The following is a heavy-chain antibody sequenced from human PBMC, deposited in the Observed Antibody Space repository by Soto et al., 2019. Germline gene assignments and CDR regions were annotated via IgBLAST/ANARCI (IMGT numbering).Heavy chain of an antibody. CDR1: GFTFSSYW. CDR2: IKQDGSEK. J-gene: IGHJ6*02. D-gene: IGHD3-3*01. CDR3: ARANRAAPPVYDFWSGPTQYGMDV. Sequence: GGSLRLSCAASGFTFSSYWMSWVRQAPGKGLEWVANIKQDGSEKYYVDSVKGRFTISRDNPKNSLYLQMNSLRAEDTAVYYCARANRAAPPVYDFWSGPTQYGMDVWGQGTTVTVSS. V-gene: IGHV3-7*01.